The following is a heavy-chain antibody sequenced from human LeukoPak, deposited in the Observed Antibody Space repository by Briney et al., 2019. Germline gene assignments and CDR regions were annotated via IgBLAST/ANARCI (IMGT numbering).Heavy chain of an antibody. CDR3: ARDGLYNYGYSYFDY. CDR1: GGSFSSYH. CDR2: FHITEST. D-gene: IGHD5-18*01. V-gene: IGHV4-4*07. J-gene: IGHJ4*02. Sequence: SETLSLTCTVSGGSFSSYHWSWIRVPAGKGLEWIGRFHITESTNYNPSLKSRVTMSIDTSKNQFSLRLTSVTAADTAVYYCARDGLYNYGYSYFDYWGQGTLVTVFS.